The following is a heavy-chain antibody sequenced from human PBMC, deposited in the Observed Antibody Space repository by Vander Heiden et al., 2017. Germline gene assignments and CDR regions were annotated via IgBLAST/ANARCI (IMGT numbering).Heavy chain of an antibody. CDR2: IKSKADGGTT. CDR3: TRPYGADHYFDY. V-gene: IGHV3-15*01. J-gene: IGHJ4*02. Sequence: EVQLVESGGGLVKPGGSLRLSCTASEFIFSGAWMSWVRQAPGKGLEWVGRIKSKADGGTTDYAAPVKDRFTIFRDDSKNTLYLQMNSLKTDDTAFYYCTRPYGADHYFDYWGQGALVTVSS. D-gene: IGHD3-10*01. CDR1: EFIFSGAW.